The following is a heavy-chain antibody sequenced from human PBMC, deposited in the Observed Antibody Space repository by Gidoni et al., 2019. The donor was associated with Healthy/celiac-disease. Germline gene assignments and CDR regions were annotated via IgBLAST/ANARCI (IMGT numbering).Heavy chain of an antibody. CDR2: ISSSGSTI. CDR3: VRDLSRGGCDLGYFDL. J-gene: IGHJ2*01. CDR1: GFTFSSSE. Sequence: EVQLVESGGGLVQPGGSLRLSCAASGFTFSSSEMNWVRQAPGKGLGWVSYISSSGSTIYYADSVKGRFTISRDNAKNSLYLQMNSLRAEDTAVYYCVRDLSRGGCDLGYFDLWGRGTLVTVSS. D-gene: IGHD2-21*02. V-gene: IGHV3-48*03.